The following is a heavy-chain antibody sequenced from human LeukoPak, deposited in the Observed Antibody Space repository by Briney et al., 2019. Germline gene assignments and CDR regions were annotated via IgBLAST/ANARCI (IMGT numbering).Heavy chain of an antibody. V-gene: IGHV3-21*01. CDR1: GFTFSSYA. CDR3: ASAVVTQS. Sequence: PGGSLRLSCAASGFTFSSYAMSWVRQAPGKGLEWVSSISRSSSYIYYADAVKGRFPISRDNAKNSLYLQMTGLRGEDTAVYYCASAVVTQSWGQGTLVTVSS. J-gene: IGHJ5*02. D-gene: IGHD4-23*01. CDR2: ISRSSSYI.